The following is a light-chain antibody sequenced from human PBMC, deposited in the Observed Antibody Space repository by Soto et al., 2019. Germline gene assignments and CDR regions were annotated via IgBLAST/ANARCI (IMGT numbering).Light chain of an antibody. CDR3: LLSYSGAGGV. CDR1: TGAVTSGHY. V-gene: IGLV7-46*01. Sequence: QAVVTQEPSLTVSPGGTVTLTCGSSTGAVTSGHYPYWFQQKPGQAPRTLIYDTSNKHSWTPARFSGSLLGGKAALTLSGAQPEDEAEYYCLLSYSGAGGVSGGGTKLTVL. J-gene: IGLJ2*01. CDR2: DTS.